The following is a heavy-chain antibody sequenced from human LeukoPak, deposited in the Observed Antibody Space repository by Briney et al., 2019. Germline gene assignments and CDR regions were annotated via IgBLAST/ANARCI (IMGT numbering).Heavy chain of an antibody. D-gene: IGHD2-21*01. CDR1: GFTFSSYA. CDR2: ISYDGSNK. V-gene: IGHV3-30-3*01. CDR3: ARAALRLLDY. J-gene: IGHJ4*02. Sequence: GGSLRLSCAASGFTFSSYAMHWVRQAPGKGLEWVAVISYDGSNKYYADSVKGRFTISGDNSKNTLYLQMNSLRSEDTAVYYCARAALRLLDYWGQGTLVTVSS.